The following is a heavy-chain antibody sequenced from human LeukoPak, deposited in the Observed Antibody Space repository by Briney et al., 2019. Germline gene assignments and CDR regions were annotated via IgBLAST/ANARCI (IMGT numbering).Heavy chain of an antibody. D-gene: IGHD1-1*01. CDR3: ARVTKTGAPPIGI. CDR2: INPSGGST. CDR1: GGTFSSYA. J-gene: IGHJ3*02. Sequence: ASVKVSCKASGGTFSSYAISWVRQAPGQGLEWMGIINPSGGSTSYAQKFQGRVTMTRDTSTSTVYMELSSLRSEDTAVYYCARVTKTGAPPIGIWGQGTMVTVSS. V-gene: IGHV1-46*03.